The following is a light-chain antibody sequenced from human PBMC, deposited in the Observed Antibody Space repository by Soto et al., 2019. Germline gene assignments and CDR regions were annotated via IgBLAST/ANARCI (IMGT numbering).Light chain of an antibody. Sequence: IVMTQSPATLSVSPGEIATLSCRASQIVSSNLAGYQQKPGQAPRLLSYGASTRTTGIPAMFSGSVSGAEFILTTSSLQSEDLAVYYCEQYNNWPLTFGGGTKVEIK. J-gene: IGKJ4*01. V-gene: IGKV3-15*01. CDR2: GAS. CDR1: QIVSSN. CDR3: EQYNNWPLT.